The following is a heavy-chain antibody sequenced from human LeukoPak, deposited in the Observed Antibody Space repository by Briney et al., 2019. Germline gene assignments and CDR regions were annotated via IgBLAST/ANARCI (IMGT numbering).Heavy chain of an antibody. CDR2: IKQDGSEK. J-gene: IGHJ4*02. CDR3: ARGGSGYSYGKIDS. D-gene: IGHD5-18*01. Sequence: PGGSLRLSCAASGFTFSPYWMTWVRQAPGKGLQWVANIKQDGSEKNYVDSVKGRFTISRDNAKNSLYLQMNSLRAEDTAVYYCARGGSGYSYGKIDSWGQGILVTVSS. V-gene: IGHV3-7*01. CDR1: GFTFSPYW.